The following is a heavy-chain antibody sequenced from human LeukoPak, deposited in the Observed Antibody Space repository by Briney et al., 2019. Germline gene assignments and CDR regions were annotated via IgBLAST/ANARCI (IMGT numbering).Heavy chain of an antibody. J-gene: IGHJ4*02. CDR2: ISTSSSYI. CDR3: ARGSDFDY. V-gene: IGHV3-21*01. CDR1: GFTLSSYT. Sequence: GGSLRLSCTASGFTLSSYTMNWVRQAPGKGLEWVSSISTSSSYIYYADSVKGRFTISRDNAKNSFYLQMNSLRAGDTAVYYCARGSDFDYWGQGTLVTVSS.